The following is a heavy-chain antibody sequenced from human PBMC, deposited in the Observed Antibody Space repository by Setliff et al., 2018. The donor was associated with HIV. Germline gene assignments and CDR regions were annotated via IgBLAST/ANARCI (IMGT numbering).Heavy chain of an antibody. CDR3: ARQSTMAAAALDY. Sequence: SETLSLTCAVYGGSLSGHFWSWIRQPPGKGLEWIGEINRSGSTNYNSSLKSRVTMSVDTSKRQFSLKLASATAADTAIYYCARQSTMAAAALDYWGQGTLVTVSS. CDR1: GGSLSGHF. V-gene: IGHV4-34*01. CDR2: INRSGST. J-gene: IGHJ4*02. D-gene: IGHD6-13*01.